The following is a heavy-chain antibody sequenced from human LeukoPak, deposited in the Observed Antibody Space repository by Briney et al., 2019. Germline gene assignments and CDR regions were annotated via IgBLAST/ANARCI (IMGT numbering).Heavy chain of an antibody. CDR3: ARSNYGGHSGVWFDP. Sequence: ASVKVSCKASGYNFTTYAMNWVRQAPGQGLEWMGWINPNSGGTNYAQKFQGRVTMTRDTSISTAYMELSRLRSEDTAVYYCARSNYGGHSGVWFDPWGQGTLVTVSS. CDR1: GYNFTTYA. CDR2: INPNSGGT. V-gene: IGHV1-2*02. J-gene: IGHJ5*02. D-gene: IGHD4-23*01.